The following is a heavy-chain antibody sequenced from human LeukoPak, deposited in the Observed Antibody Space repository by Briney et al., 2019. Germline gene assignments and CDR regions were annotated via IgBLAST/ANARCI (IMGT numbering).Heavy chain of an antibody. J-gene: IGHJ4*02. CDR3: ARQFYVWGSIFDY. Sequence: SETLSLTCTVSCGSISSSSHSWGWIRQPPGKGLEWIGSIYYSGSTYYHPSLKSRVTISVDTSKNQFSLKLSSVTAADTAVYYCARQFYVWGSIFDYWGQGTLVTVSS. V-gene: IGHV4-39*01. CDR1: CGSISSSSHS. D-gene: IGHD3-16*01. CDR2: IYYSGST.